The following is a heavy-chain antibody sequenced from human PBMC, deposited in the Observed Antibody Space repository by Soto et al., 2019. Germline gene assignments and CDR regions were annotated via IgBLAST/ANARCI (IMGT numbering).Heavy chain of an antibody. V-gene: IGHV4-39*07. Sequence: PSETLSLTCAVSGGSISSSSYYWGWIRQPPGKGLEWIGSINHSGSTNYNPSLKSRVTISVDTSKNQFSLKLSSVTAADTAVYYCAREIYHVDDLRYFDYWGQGTLVTVSS. CDR3: AREIYHVDDLRYFDY. CDR1: GGSISSSSYY. D-gene: IGHD3-16*02. CDR2: INHSGST. J-gene: IGHJ4*02.